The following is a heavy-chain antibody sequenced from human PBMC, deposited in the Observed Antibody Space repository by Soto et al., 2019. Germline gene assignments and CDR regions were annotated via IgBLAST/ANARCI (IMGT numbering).Heavy chain of an antibody. CDR2: IYHSGST. V-gene: IGHV4-4*02. D-gene: IGHD3-22*01. CDR1: GGSISSYNW. J-gene: IGHJ4*02. CDR3: ARSASYYYDNSGYYYLAY. Sequence: SETLSLTCAVSGGSISSYNWWNWVRQPPGKGLEWIAEIYHSGSTNYNPSLKSRVTISVDKSKNQFSLQLSSVTAADTAVYYCARSASYYYDNSGYYYLAYWGQGTLVTVSS.